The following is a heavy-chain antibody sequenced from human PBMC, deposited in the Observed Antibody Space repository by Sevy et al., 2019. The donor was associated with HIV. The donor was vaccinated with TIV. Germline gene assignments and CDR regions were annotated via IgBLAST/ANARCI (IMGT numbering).Heavy chain of an antibody. CDR3: ARDPTDYPSYYYPHGLDS. CDR2: ISYAGDKK. D-gene: IGHD4-17*01. CDR1: GFPFGSYS. V-gene: IGHV3-30*04. J-gene: IGHJ6*02. Sequence: GGSLRLSCAASGFPFGSYSMHWVRHAPGKGLEWVAVISYAGDKKLYADSVKGRFTISRDNSKRTLYLVMNSLRTEDTSVYFCARDPTDYPSYYYPHGLDSWGQGTTVTVSS.